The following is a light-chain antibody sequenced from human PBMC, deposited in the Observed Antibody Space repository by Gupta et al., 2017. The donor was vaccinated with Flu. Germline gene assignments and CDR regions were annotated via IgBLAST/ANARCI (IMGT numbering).Light chain of an antibody. V-gene: IGKV3-15*01. Sequence: GERATLSCRASQSVSNNLAWYQQRPGQAPRLLIYGASTRATGFPARFSGSGSGTEFTLTISSLQSEDFAVYFCQQYINWPITFGQGARLEIK. CDR2: GAS. CDR3: QQYINWPIT. J-gene: IGKJ5*01. CDR1: QSVSNN.